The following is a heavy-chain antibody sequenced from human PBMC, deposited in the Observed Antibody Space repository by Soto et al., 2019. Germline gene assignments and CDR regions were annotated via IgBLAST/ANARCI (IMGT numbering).Heavy chain of an antibody. V-gene: IGHV3-30*03. J-gene: IGHJ6*02. CDR1: GFTFSDYG. CDR3: AIDFLLRIHAMDV. CDR2: ISYDGRNK. D-gene: IGHD3-10*01. Sequence: GGALRLSCAASGFTFSDYGMHWVLQAPGKGLEWVAVISYDGRNKYYGDSVKGRFTISRDNSKNTLYLQMNSLRAEDTAVYYCAIDFLLRIHAMDVWGQGTTVTVSS.